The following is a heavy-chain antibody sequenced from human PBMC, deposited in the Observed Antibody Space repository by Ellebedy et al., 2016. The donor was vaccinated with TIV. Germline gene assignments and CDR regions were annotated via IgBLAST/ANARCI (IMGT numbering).Heavy chain of an antibody. CDR1: GFTFSSYG. D-gene: IGHD2-15*01. Sequence: GESLKISCAASGFTFSSYGMHWVRQAPGKGPEWVAVIWYDGSNKYYADSVKGRFTISRDNSKNTLYLQMNSLRAEDTAVYYCARERGGSCYVWGQGTLVTVSS. CDR3: ARERGGSCYV. CDR2: IWYDGSNK. V-gene: IGHV3-33*08. J-gene: IGHJ4*02.